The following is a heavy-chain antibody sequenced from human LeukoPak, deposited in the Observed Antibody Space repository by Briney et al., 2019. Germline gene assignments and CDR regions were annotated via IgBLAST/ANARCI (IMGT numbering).Heavy chain of an antibody. J-gene: IGHJ4*02. CDR2: ISGSGSYI. CDR1: GFTFSSYS. Sequence: GGSLRLSCAASGFTFSSYSINWVRQAPGRGRGWVSSISGSGSYIYYADSVKGRFTISRDNAKNSLYLQMNSLRAEDTAVYYCARDMTMTQMGYWGQGTLVTVSS. CDR3: ARDMTMTQMGY. D-gene: IGHD3-22*01. V-gene: IGHV3-21*01.